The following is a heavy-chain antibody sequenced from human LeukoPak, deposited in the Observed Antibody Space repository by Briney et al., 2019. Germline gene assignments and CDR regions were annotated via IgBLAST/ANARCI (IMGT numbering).Heavy chain of an antibody. CDR2: IYYSGST. CDR3: ARAKYQLLGAFDI. D-gene: IGHD2-2*01. V-gene: IGHV4-59*01. J-gene: IGHJ3*02. CDR1: GGSISSYY. Sequence: SETLSLTCTVSGGSISSYYWSWIRQPPGKGLEWIGYIYYSGSTNYNPSLKSRVTISVDTSKNQFSLKLSSVTAADTAAYYCARAKYQLLGAFDIWGQGTMVTVPS.